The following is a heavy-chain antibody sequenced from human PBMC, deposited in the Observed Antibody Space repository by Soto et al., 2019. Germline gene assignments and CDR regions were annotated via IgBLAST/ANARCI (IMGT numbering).Heavy chain of an antibody. V-gene: IGHV3-23*01. CDR2: ISGSGGST. D-gene: IGHD2-15*01. CDR3: AKVGCSGGSCYFKENYYYYYGMDV. Sequence: VGSLRLSCAASGFTFSSYAMSWVRQAPGKGLEWVSAISGSGGSTYYADSVKGRFTISRDNSKNTLYLQMNSLRAEDTAVYYCAKVGCSGGSCYFKENYYYYYGMDVWGQGTTVTVSS. CDR1: GFTFSSYA. J-gene: IGHJ6*02.